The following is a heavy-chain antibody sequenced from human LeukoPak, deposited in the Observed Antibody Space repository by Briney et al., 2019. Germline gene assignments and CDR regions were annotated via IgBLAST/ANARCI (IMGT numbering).Heavy chain of an antibody. CDR3: ARDHTYYFDY. V-gene: IGHV4-39*07. CDR2: IFYSGST. J-gene: IGHJ4*02. Sequence: PSETLSLTCTVSGGSISTSSYYWGWVRQPPGKGLEWIGNIFYSGSTYYSPSLKSRVTISLDTSRNQFSLKLNSVTAADTAVYYCARDHTYYFDYWGQGTLVTVSS. D-gene: IGHD3-16*01. CDR1: GGSISTSSYY.